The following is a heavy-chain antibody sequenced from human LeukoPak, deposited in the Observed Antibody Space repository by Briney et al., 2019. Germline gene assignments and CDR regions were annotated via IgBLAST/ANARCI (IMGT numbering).Heavy chain of an antibody. CDR2: INPSGGST. CDR1: GYTFTSYY. J-gene: IGHJ3*02. V-gene: IGHV1-46*01. Sequence: GASVKVSCKASGYTFTSYYMHWVRQAPGQGLEWMGIINPSGGSTSYAQKFQGRVTMTRDMSTSTVYMELSSLRSEDTAVYYCARCTSGGAAFDIWGQGTMVTVSS. D-gene: IGHD3-16*01. CDR3: ARCTSGGAAFDI.